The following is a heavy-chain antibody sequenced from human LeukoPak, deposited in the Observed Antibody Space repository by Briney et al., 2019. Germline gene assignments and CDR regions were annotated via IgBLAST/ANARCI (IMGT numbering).Heavy chain of an antibody. CDR3: ATMQWLEGVDWFDP. CDR2: IRYDESNK. Sequence: GGSLRLSCAASGFIFSNYGMHWVRQAPGKGLAWVAFIRYDESNKFYADSVKGRFTISRDNSKNILFLQMNSLRAEDTAVYCCATMQWLEGVDWFDPWGQGTLVTVSS. CDR1: GFIFSNYG. J-gene: IGHJ5*02. V-gene: IGHV3-30*02. D-gene: IGHD6-19*01.